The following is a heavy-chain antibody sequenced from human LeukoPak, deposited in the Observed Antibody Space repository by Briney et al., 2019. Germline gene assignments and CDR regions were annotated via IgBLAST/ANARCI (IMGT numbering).Heavy chain of an antibody. D-gene: IGHD5-18*01. CDR3: ARGARGYSYGPYDY. J-gene: IGHJ4*02. Sequence: KSSETLSLTCTVSGGSISSYYWSWIRQPPGKGLEWIGYINYSGSTDYNPSLKSRVTISIDTSKTQFSLILSSVTAAETAVYYCARGARGYSYGPYDYWGQGTLATVSS. CDR2: INYSGST. V-gene: IGHV4-59*01. CDR1: GGSISSYY.